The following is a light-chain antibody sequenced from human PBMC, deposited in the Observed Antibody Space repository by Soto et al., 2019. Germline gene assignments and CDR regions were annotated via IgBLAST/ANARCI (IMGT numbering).Light chain of an antibody. J-gene: IGLJ2*01. CDR2: EVS. Sequence: QSALTQPPSASGSPGQSVTISCTGTSSDVGGYNYVSWYQQHPGKAPKLMIYEVSKRPSGVPDRFSGSKSGNTASLTVSGLQAEDEADYYCCSYAGSLVFGGGTQLTVL. V-gene: IGLV2-8*01. CDR3: CSYAGSLV. CDR1: SSDVGGYNY.